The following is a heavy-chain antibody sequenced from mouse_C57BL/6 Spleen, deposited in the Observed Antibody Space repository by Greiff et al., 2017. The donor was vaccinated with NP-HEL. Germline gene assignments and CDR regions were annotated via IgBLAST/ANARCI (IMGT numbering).Heavy chain of an antibody. V-gene: IGHV3-6*01. J-gene: IGHJ4*01. CDR1: GYSITSGYY. CDR3: ARVNGAMDY. CDR2: ISYDGSN. Sequence: DVQLGESGPGLVKPSQSLSLTCSVTGYSITSGYYWNWIRQFPGTKLEWMGYISYDGSNNYNPSLKNRISITRDTSKNQFVLKLNSVTTEDTATYYCARVNGAMDYWGQGTSVTVSS.